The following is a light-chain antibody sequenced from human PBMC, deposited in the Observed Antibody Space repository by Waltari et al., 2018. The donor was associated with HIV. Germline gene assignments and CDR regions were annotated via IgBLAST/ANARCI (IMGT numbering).Light chain of an antibody. CDR2: SVS. V-gene: IGKV3-20*01. CDR3: QQYVTSPWT. J-gene: IGKJ1*01. Sequence: IVLTQSPGTLSLSPGETATLSCRASQSVSGSYLAWYQQKPGQPHRLLIYSVSNRATGIPDRVSGSGSGTDFTLTISRLEPEDSAVYYCQQYVTSPWTFGQGTKVEIK. CDR1: QSVSGSY.